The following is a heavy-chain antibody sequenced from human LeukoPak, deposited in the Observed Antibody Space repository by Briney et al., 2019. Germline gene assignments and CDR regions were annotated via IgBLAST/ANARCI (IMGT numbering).Heavy chain of an antibody. CDR1: GYTFTGYY. V-gene: IGHV1-2*02. CDR3: ARDRMVREKNWFDP. Sequence: ASVKVSCKASGYTFTGYYMHWVRQAPGQGLEWMGWINPNSGGTNYAQKFQGRVTMTRDTSISTAYMELSRLRSDDTAVYYCARDRMVREKNWFDPWGQGTLVMVSS. D-gene: IGHD3-10*01. J-gene: IGHJ5*02. CDR2: INPNSGGT.